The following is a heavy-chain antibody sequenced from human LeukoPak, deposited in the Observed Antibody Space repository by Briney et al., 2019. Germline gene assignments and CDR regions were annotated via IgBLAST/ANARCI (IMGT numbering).Heavy chain of an antibody. CDR1: GFTFSSYE. CDR2: ISSSGSTI. Sequence: GGSLRLSCAASGFTFSSYEMNWVRQAPGKGLEWVSYISSSGSTIYYVDSVKGRFTISRDNAKTSLYLQMDSLRAEDTAVYYCARHLSGVTGYTYGRGIDYWGQGTLVTVSS. V-gene: IGHV3-48*03. J-gene: IGHJ4*02. CDR3: ARHLSGVTGYTYGRGIDY. D-gene: IGHD5-18*01.